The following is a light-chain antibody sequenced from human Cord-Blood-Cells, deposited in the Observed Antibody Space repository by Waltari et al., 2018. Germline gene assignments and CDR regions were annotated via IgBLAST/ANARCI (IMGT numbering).Light chain of an antibody. J-gene: IGLJ3*02. CDR1: ALPKHY. V-gene: IGLV3-25*03. CDR3: QSADSSGTWV. CDR2: KDS. Sequence: SYELTQPPSVSVSPGQTARITCSGDALPKHYAYLYQQKPGQAPVLVIYKDSERPSGIPERFSGSSSGTTVTLTISGVQAEDEADYYCQSADSSGTWVFGGGTKLTVL.